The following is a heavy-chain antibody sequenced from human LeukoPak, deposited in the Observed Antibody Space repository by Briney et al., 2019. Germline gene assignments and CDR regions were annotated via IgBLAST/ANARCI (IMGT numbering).Heavy chain of an antibody. CDR3: ARREFCDYDSRPNWFDP. CDR2: IYYSGST. Sequence: PSETLSLTCTVSGGSISSSSYYWGWIRQPPGRGLEWIGSIYYSGSTYYNPSLKRRVTISVDTSKNQFSLKLSSVTAADTAVYYCARREFCDYDSRPNWFDPWGQGTLVTVSS. CDR1: GGSISSSSYY. J-gene: IGHJ5*02. D-gene: IGHD3-22*01. V-gene: IGHV4-39*01.